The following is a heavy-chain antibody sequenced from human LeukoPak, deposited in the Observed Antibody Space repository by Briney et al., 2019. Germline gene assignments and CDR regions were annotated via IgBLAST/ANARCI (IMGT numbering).Heavy chain of an antibody. CDR3: ARAHYYDSSGYWLGYYYMDV. CDR1: GGSISSYY. D-gene: IGHD3-22*01. CDR2: IYYSGST. J-gene: IGHJ6*03. Sequence: SETLSLTCTVSGGSISSYYWSWIRQPPGKGLEWIGYIYYSGSTNYNPSLKSRVTISVDTSKNQFSLKLSSVTAADTAVYYCARAHYYDSSGYWLGYYYMDVWGKGTTVTVSS. V-gene: IGHV4-59*12.